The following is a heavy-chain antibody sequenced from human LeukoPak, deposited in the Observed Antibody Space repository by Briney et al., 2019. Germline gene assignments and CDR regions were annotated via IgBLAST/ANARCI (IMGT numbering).Heavy chain of an antibody. Sequence: GGSLRVSCAASGFTFSSYAMSWVRQAPGKRLEWVSAISGSGGSTYYADSVKGRFTISRDNSKNTLYLQMNSLRAEDTAVYYCASGYGDPFFDYWGQGTLVTVSS. CDR1: GFTFSSYA. V-gene: IGHV3-23*01. J-gene: IGHJ4*02. CDR2: ISGSGGST. D-gene: IGHD5-12*01. CDR3: ASGYGDPFFDY.